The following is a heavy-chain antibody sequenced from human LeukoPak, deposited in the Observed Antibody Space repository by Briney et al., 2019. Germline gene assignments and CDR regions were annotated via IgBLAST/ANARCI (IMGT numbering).Heavy chain of an antibody. CDR2: IYYSGST. V-gene: IGHV4-39*07. CDR3: ARSVTGANNWFDP. Sequence: SETLSLTCTVSGGSISSSSYYWGWIRQPPGKGLEWIGSIYYSGSTYYNPSLKSRVTISVDTSKNQFSLKLTSVTAADTAVYYCARSVTGANNWFDPWGQGTLVTVSS. D-gene: IGHD1-20*01. J-gene: IGHJ5*02. CDR1: GGSISSSSYY.